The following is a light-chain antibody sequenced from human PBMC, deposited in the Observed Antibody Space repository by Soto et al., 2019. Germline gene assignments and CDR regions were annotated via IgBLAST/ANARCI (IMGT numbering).Light chain of an antibody. CDR1: QSISRS. V-gene: IGKV3-15*01. CDR3: HQYNSWPPGT. Sequence: EIVLTQSPGTLSLSPGERATLSCRASQSISRSLAWYQQKPGQAPRLLISDASTRATGIPARFSGSGSGTEFTLTISSLQSEDFAPYYCHQYNSWPPGTFGQGTK. CDR2: DAS. J-gene: IGKJ2*01.